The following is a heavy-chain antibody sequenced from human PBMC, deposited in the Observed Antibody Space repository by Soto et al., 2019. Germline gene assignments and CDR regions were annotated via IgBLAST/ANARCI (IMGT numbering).Heavy chain of an antibody. J-gene: IGHJ5*02. CDR2: ISGTSYYI. V-gene: IGHV3-21*01. CDR3: ARDLTAYNWFDP. CDR1: GFTFSSYS. Sequence: VGSLRLSCVASGFTFSSYSMNWVRQAPGKGLEWVSSISGTSYYIYYADSVKGRFTISRDNAKNSLYLQMNSLRAEDTAVYYCARDLTAYNWFDPWGQGTLVTVSS.